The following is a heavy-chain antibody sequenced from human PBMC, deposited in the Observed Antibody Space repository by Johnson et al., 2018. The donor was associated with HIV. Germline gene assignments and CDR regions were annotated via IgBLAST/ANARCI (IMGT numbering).Heavy chain of an antibody. D-gene: IGHD3-22*01. CDR3: ARDRGYWDAFDV. Sequence: ISGSGGSTYYADSVKGRFTISRDNSKNTLYLQMNSLRAEDTAVYYCARDRGYWDAFDVWGQVTMVTVSS. CDR2: ISGSGGST. J-gene: IGHJ3*01. V-gene: IGHV3-23*01.